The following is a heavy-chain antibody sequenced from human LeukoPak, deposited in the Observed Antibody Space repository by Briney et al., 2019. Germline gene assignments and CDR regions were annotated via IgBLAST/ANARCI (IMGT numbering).Heavy chain of an antibody. D-gene: IGHD3-22*01. Sequence: ASVKVSCKASGGTFSSYAISWVRQAPGQGLEWMGGIIPIFGTANYAQKFQGRVTITADESTSTAYMELSSLRSEDTAVYYCARGNLVDFYYDSSGPYYYGMDVWGQGTTVTVSS. CDR3: ARGNLVDFYYDSSGPYYYGMDV. J-gene: IGHJ6*02. V-gene: IGHV1-69*13. CDR1: GGTFSSYA. CDR2: IIPIFGTA.